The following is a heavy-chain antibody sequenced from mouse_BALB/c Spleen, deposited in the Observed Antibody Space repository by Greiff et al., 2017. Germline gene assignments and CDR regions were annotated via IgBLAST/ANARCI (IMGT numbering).Heavy chain of an antibody. D-gene: IGHD2-14*01. V-gene: IGHV5-17*02. Sequence: EVNLVESGGGLVQPGGSRKLSCAASGFTFSSFGMHWVRQAPEKGLEWVAYISSGSSTIYYADTVKGRFTISRDNPKNTLFLQMTSLRSEDTAMYYCARSGRYPYYFDYWGQGTTLTVSS. CDR2: ISSGSSTI. J-gene: IGHJ2*01. CDR1: GFTFSSFG. CDR3: ARSGRYPYYFDY.